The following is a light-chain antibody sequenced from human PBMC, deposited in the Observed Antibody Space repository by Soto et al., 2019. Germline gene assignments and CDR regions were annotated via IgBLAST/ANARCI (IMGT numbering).Light chain of an antibody. J-gene: IGLJ1*01. CDR1: SNDVGGYNY. CDR2: DVN. CDR3: TSYTSSSTLEV. V-gene: IGLV2-14*01. Sequence: QSVLTQPASVSGSPGQSVTISCTGTSNDVGGYNYVSWCQQHPGKAPKLMIYDVNNRPSGVSNRFSGSWSGNTASLTISGLQAEDEADYYCTSYTSSSTLEVFGTGTKVTVL.